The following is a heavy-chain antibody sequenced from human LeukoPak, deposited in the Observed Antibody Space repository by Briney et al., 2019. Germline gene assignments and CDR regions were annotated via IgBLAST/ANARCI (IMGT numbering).Heavy chain of an antibody. V-gene: IGHV4-59*01. Sequence: SETLSLTCTVSGGSISSYYWSWIRQPPGKGLEWIGYIYYSGSTNYNPSLKSRVTISVDTSKNQFSLKLSSVTAADTAVYYCARATAMVSNYYMDVWGKGTTVTVSS. J-gene: IGHJ6*03. D-gene: IGHD5-18*01. CDR3: ARATAMVSNYYMDV. CDR2: IYYSGST. CDR1: GGSISSYY.